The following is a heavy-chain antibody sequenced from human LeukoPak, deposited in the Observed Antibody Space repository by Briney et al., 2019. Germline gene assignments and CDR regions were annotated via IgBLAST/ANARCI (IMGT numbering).Heavy chain of an antibody. CDR2: IYTSGST. CDR1: GGSISSYY. D-gene: IGHD2-2*02. Sequence: SETLSLTCTVSGGSISSYYWNWIRQPAGKGLEWIGRIYTSGSTNYNPSLKSRVTMSVDTSKNQFSLKLSSVTAADTAVYYCARDRGYQLLYRELDYWGQGTLVTVSS. V-gene: IGHV4-4*07. CDR3: ARDRGYQLLYRELDY. J-gene: IGHJ4*02.